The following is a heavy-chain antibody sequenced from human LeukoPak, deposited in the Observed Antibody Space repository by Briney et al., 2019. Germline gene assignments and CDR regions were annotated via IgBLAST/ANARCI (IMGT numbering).Heavy chain of an antibody. J-gene: IGHJ5*02. CDR2: IIPIFGTA. Sequence: ASVRVSCKASGGTFSSYAISWVRQAPGQGLEWMGGIIPIFGTANYAQKFQGRVTITTDESTSTAYMELSSLRSEDTAVYYCARDRVCSGGSCYPRWFDPWGQGTLVTVSS. D-gene: IGHD2-15*01. V-gene: IGHV1-69*05. CDR3: ARDRVCSGGSCYPRWFDP. CDR1: GGTFSSYA.